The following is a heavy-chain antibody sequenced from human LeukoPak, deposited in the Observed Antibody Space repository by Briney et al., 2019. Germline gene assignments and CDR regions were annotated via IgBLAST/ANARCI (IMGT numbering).Heavy chain of an antibody. CDR2: ISPYSGNT. J-gene: IGHJ4*02. V-gene: IGHV1-18*01. Sequence: ASVKVSCKASGYTFTSYGISWVRQAPGQGLEWMGWISPYSGNTHYAQKLQDRVTMTTDTSTSTAHMELRSLRSDDTAVYSCARVVDSSGWYAFDYWGQGTLVTVSS. CDR3: ARVVDSSGWYAFDY. D-gene: IGHD6-19*01. CDR1: GYTFTSYG.